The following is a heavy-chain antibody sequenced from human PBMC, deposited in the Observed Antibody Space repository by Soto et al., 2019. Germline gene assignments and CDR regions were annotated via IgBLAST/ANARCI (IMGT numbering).Heavy chain of an antibody. CDR1: GYTFTGYA. D-gene: IGHD3-22*01. J-gene: IGHJ2*01. Sequence: ASVKVSCKASGYTFTGYAMHWVRQAPGQRLEWMGWINAGNGNTEYSQKFQGRVTITRDTSASTAYMELSSLRSEDTAVYYCARDLDDDSSGYYSSYFDLWGRGTLVTVS. V-gene: IGHV1-3*01. CDR3: ARDLDDDSSGYYSSYFDL. CDR2: INAGNGNT.